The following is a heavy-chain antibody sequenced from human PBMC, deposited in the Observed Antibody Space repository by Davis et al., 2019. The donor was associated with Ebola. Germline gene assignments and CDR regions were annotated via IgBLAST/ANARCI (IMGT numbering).Heavy chain of an antibody. CDR1: GFTFSGSA. J-gene: IGHJ6*02. Sequence: GESLKISCAASGFTFSGSAMHWVRQASGKGLEWVGRIRSKANSYATAYAASVKGRFTISRDDSKNTAYLQMNSLKTEDTAVYYCTHDYYDLDVWGQGTTVTVSS. V-gene: IGHV3-73*01. CDR3: THDYYDLDV. CDR2: IRSKANSYAT. D-gene: IGHD3-3*01.